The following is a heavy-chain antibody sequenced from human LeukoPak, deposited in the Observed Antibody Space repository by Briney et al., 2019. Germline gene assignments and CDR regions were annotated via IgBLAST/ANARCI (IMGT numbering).Heavy chain of an antibody. J-gene: IGHJ5*02. CDR1: GYTFTSYG. D-gene: IGHD6-13*01. Sequence: GASVTVSCKASGYTFTSYGISLVRQAPGQGLEWMGWISAYNGNTNYAQKLQGRVTMTTDTSTSTAYMELRSLRSDDTAVYYCASLIAAAGTWWFDPWGQGTLVTVSS. V-gene: IGHV1-18*01. CDR2: ISAYNGNT. CDR3: ASLIAAAGTWWFDP.